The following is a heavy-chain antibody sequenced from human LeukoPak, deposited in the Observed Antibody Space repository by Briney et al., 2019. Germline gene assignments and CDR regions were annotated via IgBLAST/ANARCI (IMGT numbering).Heavy chain of an antibody. CDR1: GFTFSSYA. D-gene: IGHD4-17*01. CDR2: ISGSGGNT. Sequence: GGSLRLSCAASGFTFSSYAMSWVRQAPGKGLEWVSSISGSGGNTYYADSVKDRFSISRDNSKTTVSLHMNSLRDEDTAVYYCAKGRGTAVTSAGNYWGQGTLVTVSS. V-gene: IGHV3-23*01. CDR3: AKGRGTAVTSAGNY. J-gene: IGHJ4*02.